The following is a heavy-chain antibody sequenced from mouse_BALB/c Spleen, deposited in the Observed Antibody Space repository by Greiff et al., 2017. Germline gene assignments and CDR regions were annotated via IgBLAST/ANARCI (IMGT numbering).Heavy chain of an antibody. CDR3: ARSSYRYDGNAMDY. V-gene: IGHV1-31*01. J-gene: IGHJ4*01. D-gene: IGHD2-14*01. Sequence: EVKLQESGPELVKPGASVKISCKASGYSFTGYYMHWVKQSHVKSLEWIGRINPYNGATSYNQNFKDKASLTVDKSSSTAYMELHSLTSEDSAVYYCARSSYRYDGNAMDYWGQGTSVTVSS. CDR2: INPYNGAT. CDR1: GYSFTGYY.